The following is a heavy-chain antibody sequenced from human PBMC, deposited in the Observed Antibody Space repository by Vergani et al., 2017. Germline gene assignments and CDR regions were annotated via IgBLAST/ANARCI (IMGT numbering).Heavy chain of an antibody. Sequence: QITLKESGPTLVKPTQTLTLTCTVSGFSVSTSGVGVGWIRQPPGKALEWLALIYWNDDKRYSPSLKSRLTITQDTSKNQVVLTITNMDPVDTATYYCAHHSRARTALPVNYYGMDVWGQGTTVTVSS. V-gene: IGHV2-5*01. D-gene: IGHD6-6*01. CDR1: GFSVSTSGVG. CDR2: IYWNDDK. CDR3: AHHSRARTALPVNYYGMDV. J-gene: IGHJ6*02.